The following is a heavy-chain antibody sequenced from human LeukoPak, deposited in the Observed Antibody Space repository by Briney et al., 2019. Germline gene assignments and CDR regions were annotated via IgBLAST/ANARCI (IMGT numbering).Heavy chain of an antibody. Sequence: ASVKVSCKASGYTYTCYYMHWVRQAPGQGLEWMGWINPNSGGTNNAQKFQGRVTMTRDTSISTAYMELSWLRSDDTAVYYCARGGYRMIVVVMSLAFDYWGQGTLVTVSS. V-gene: IGHV1-2*02. CDR1: GYTYTCYY. CDR2: INPNSGGT. D-gene: IGHD3-22*01. J-gene: IGHJ4*02. CDR3: ARGGYRMIVVVMSLAFDY.